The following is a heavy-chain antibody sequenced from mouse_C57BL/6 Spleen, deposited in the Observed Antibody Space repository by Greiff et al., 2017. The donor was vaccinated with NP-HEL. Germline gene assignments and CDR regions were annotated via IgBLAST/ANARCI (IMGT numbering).Heavy chain of an antibody. CDR1: GFNIKDDY. CDR2: IDPENGDT. J-gene: IGHJ4*01. V-gene: IGHV14-4*01. D-gene: IGHD3-3*01. CDR3: TTKGYYAMDY. Sequence: VQLQQSGAELVRPGASVKLSCTASGFNIKDDYMHWVKQRPEQGLEWIGWIDPENGDTEYASKFQGKATITAETSSNTAYLQLSSLTSEDTAVYYCTTKGYYAMDYWGQGTSVTVSS.